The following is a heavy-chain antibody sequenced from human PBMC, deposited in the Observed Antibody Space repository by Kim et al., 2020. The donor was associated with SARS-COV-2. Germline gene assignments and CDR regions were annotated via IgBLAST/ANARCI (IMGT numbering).Heavy chain of an antibody. Sequence: GGSLRLSCTASGFTFTSYSMHWVRQAPGKGLERVAVISYDGSNKYYADSVKGRFTISRDNSKTTLYMQMSSLRPEDTALYYCARGMGRAAAETFWGQGTLVTVSS. V-gene: IGHV3-30*04. CDR3: ARGMGRAAAETF. D-gene: IGHD6-13*01. J-gene: IGHJ4*02. CDR2: ISYDGSNK. CDR1: GFTFTSYS.